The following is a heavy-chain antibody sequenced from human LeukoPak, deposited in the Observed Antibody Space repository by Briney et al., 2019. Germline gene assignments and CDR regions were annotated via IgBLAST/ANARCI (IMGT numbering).Heavy chain of an antibody. V-gene: IGHV1-18*01. CDR2: ISAYNGNT. CDR1: GYTFTSYG. Sequence: GASVKVSCKASGYTFTSYGISWVRQAPGQGLEWMGWISAYNGNTSYAQKLQGRVTMTTDTSTSTAYMELRSLRSDDTAVYYCARSYSSSWYVFGAFDIWGQGTMVTVSS. D-gene: IGHD6-13*01. J-gene: IGHJ3*02. CDR3: ARSYSSSWYVFGAFDI.